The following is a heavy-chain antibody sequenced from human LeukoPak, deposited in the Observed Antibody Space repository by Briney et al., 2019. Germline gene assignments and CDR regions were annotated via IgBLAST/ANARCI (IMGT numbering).Heavy chain of an antibody. V-gene: IGHV3-21*01. CDR3: ARLGAAADFDY. D-gene: IGHD6-13*01. CDR2: ISSSSSYI. Sequence: GGSLRLSCAASGFTLFNIYWMHWVRQAPGKGLEWVSSISSSSSYIYYADSVKGRFTISRDNAKNSLYLQMNSLRAEDTAVYYCARLGAAADFDYWGQGTLVTVSS. CDR1: GFTLFNIYW. J-gene: IGHJ4*02.